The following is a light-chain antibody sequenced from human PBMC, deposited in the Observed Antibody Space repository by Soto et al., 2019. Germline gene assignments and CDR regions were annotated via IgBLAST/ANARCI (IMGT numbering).Light chain of an antibody. CDR3: CSYAGSYTHV. V-gene: IGLV2-11*01. CDR2: DVS. CDR1: SIDVGGYNY. Sequence: QSALTQPRSVSGSPGQSVTISCTGTSIDVGGYNYVSWYQQHPGKAPKLMIYDVSKRPSGVPDRFSGSKSGNTASLTISGLQAEDDADYYCCSYAGSYTHVFGTGTKVTVL. J-gene: IGLJ1*01.